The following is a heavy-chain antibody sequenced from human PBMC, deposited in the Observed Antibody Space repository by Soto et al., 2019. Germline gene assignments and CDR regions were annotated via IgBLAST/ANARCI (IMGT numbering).Heavy chain of an antibody. CDR2: IYYSGST. V-gene: IGHV4-31*03. D-gene: IGHD4-17*01. Sequence: SETLSLTCTVSGGSISSGGYYWSWIRQHPGKGLEWIGYIYYSGSTYYNPSLKSRVTISVYTSKNQFSLKLSSVTAADTAVYYCARERAGDGNFDYWGQGTLVTVSS. CDR1: GGSISSGGYY. CDR3: ARERAGDGNFDY. J-gene: IGHJ4*02.